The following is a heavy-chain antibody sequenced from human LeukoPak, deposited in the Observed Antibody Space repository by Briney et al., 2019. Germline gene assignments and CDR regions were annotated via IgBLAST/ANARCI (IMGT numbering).Heavy chain of an antibody. CDR1: GFTFSDYY. D-gene: IGHD6-19*01. Sequence: KAGGSLRLSCAASGFTFSDYYISWIRQAPGKGLEWVSYISSSGTTIYYADSLKGRVTISRDNAKNSLYLQMNSLRAEDTAVYYCARDNSEGQWLVGNWFDPWGQGALVTVSS. V-gene: IGHV3-11*01. CDR3: ARDNSEGQWLVGNWFDP. J-gene: IGHJ5*02. CDR2: ISSSGTTI.